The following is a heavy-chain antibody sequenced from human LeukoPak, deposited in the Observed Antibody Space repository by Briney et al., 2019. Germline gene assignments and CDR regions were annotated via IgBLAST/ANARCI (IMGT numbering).Heavy chain of an antibody. J-gene: IGHJ4*02. Sequence: GASVKVSCKASGYTFTSYGISWVRQAPGQGLEWMGWISAYNGNTNYAQKLQGRVTMTTDTSTSTAYMELRSLRSDDTAVYYCARVGYCSSTSCYTGTPFDYWGQRTLVTVSS. V-gene: IGHV1-18*01. CDR1: GYTFTSYG. CDR3: ARVGYCSSTSCYTGTPFDY. CDR2: ISAYNGNT. D-gene: IGHD2-2*02.